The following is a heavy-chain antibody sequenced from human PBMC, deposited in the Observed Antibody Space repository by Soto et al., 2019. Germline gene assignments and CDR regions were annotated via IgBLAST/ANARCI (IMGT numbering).Heavy chain of an antibody. CDR3: AREGNLGRWIQPLDS. J-gene: IGHJ4*02. V-gene: IGHV4-59*01. CDR2: IHYNGNT. CDR1: GGYISSYS. Sequence: SEILSLTYTVSGGYISSYSWSWIRQPPGKGLEWIGNIHYNGNTKYSPSLKSRVTMSVDTSKNHFSLKLISVTTADTAVYFCAREGNLGRWIQPLDSWGQGTLVTVSS. D-gene: IGHD2-2*03.